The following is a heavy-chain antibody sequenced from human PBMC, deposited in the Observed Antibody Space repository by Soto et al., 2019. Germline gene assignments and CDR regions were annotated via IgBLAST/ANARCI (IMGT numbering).Heavy chain of an antibody. J-gene: IGHJ6*03. CDR2: ISYDGSNE. V-gene: IGHV3-30*18. CDR1: GFTFYIYG. CDR3: AKSVAAPIGGYYYFLDG. D-gene: IGHD6-19*01. Sequence: QVQLVASGGGVVQPGRSLRLSCAASGFTFYIYGLHWVRQAPGKGLEWVAVISYDGSNEYYADSVKGRFTISRDNSKNQLYLQMTSLRAEATAVYYCAKSVAAPIGGYYYFLDGWGKGTTVTVSS.